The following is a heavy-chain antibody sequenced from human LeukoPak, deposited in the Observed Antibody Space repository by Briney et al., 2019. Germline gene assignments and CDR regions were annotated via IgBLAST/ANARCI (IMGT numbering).Heavy chain of an antibody. Sequence: PSETLALTCTVSGGSTSGHYWSWIRQPPGKGLEWIGFVSYSGSTNYNPSFNGRVTISLDTSKSQFSLSLNSVTAADTAVYFCARGGASSRYFGYWGQGTLVTVSS. J-gene: IGHJ4*02. CDR2: VSYSGST. D-gene: IGHD1-26*01. V-gene: IGHV4-59*11. CDR3: ARGGASSRYFGY. CDR1: GGSTSGHY.